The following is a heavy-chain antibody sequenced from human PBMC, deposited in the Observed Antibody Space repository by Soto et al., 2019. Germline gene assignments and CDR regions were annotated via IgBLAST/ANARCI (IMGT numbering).Heavy chain of an antibody. V-gene: IGHV4-34*01. CDR2: SNHSGST. CDR3: ARDTINSRFDY. Sequence: PSETLSLTGAFYGGSFSGYYWTWIRQPPGTGLEWIGESNHSGSTNYNPSLKRRVTISGHTSKNQFSRKLTSVTAGDTAVYYCARDTINSRFDYWGQGTLVSVSS. CDR1: GGSFSGYY. D-gene: IGHD6-13*01. J-gene: IGHJ4*02.